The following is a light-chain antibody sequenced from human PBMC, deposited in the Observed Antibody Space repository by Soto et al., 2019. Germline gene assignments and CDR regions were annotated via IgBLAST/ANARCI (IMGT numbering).Light chain of an antibody. V-gene: IGKV1-5*03. Sequence: DIQMTQSPSTLSASVGDRVTITCRASQSISNSLAWYQQKPGKAPKLLIYEASSLKSGVPSRFSGSGSGTEYTLTISSLPPDDFASYYCQQYNGYWTFGQGTKVEIK. J-gene: IGKJ1*01. CDR2: EAS. CDR1: QSISNS. CDR3: QQYNGYWT.